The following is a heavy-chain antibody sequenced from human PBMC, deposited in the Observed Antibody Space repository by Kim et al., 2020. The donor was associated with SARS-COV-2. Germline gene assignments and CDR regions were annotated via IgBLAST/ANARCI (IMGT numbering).Heavy chain of an antibody. CDR2: NK. Sequence: NKYYADPVEGRFTISRDNSKNMLYLEMNSLRAEDTAVYYCARSTVVTPVDYWGQGTLVTVSS. CDR3: ARSTVVTPVDY. V-gene: IGHV3-33*01. D-gene: IGHD2-15*01. J-gene: IGHJ4*02.